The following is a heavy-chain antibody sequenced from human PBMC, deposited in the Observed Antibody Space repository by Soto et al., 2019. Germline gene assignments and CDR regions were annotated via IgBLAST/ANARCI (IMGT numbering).Heavy chain of an antibody. CDR3: AREGLGYCSGGSCYGPRDY. V-gene: IGHV1-18*01. CDR1: GYTFTSYG. J-gene: IGHJ4*02. D-gene: IGHD2-15*01. Sequence: SVKVSCKASGYTFTSYGISWVRQAPGQGLEWMGWISAYNGNTNYAQKLQGRVTMTTDTSTSTAYMELRSLRSDDTAVYYCAREGLGYCSGGSCYGPRDYWGQGTLVTVSS. CDR2: ISAYNGNT.